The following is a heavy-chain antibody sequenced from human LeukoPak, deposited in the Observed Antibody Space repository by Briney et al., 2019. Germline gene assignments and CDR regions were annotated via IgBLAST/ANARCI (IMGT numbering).Heavy chain of an antibody. Sequence: SETLSLTCTVSTGSISSYDWSWIRQPAGKGLEWIGRIYTSGSTNYNPSLKSRVTMSGDTSKNQFSLKLSSVTDADTAVYYCARLITPPYYFDYWGQGTVVTVSS. CDR3: ARLITPPYYFDY. J-gene: IGHJ4*02. V-gene: IGHV4-4*07. D-gene: IGHD1-14*01. CDR2: IYTSGST. CDR1: TGSISSYD.